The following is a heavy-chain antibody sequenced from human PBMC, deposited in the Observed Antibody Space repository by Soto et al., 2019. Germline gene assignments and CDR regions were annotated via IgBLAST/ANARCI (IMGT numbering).Heavy chain of an antibody. Sequence: GGSLSLSCAASGFTFSSYAMSWVRQAPGKGLEWVSAISGSGGSTYYADSVKGRFTISRDNSKNTLYLQMNSLRAEDTAVYYCAKDRGSSGWYRGYYYGMDVWGQGTTVTVSS. D-gene: IGHD6-19*01. J-gene: IGHJ6*02. CDR3: AKDRGSSGWYRGYYYGMDV. V-gene: IGHV3-23*01. CDR1: GFTFSSYA. CDR2: ISGSGGST.